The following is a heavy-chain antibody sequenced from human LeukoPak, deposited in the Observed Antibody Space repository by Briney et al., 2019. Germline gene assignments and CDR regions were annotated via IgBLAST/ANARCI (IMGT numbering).Heavy chain of an antibody. J-gene: IGHJ4*02. CDR1: GYTLTSYD. Sequence: ASVKVSCKASGYTLTSYDINWVRQATGQGLEWMGGRNPNSGNTGYAQKFQGRVTMTRNTSISTAYMELSSLRSEDTAVYYCARMAYYYDSSGYHTTYYFDYWGQGTLVTVSS. D-gene: IGHD3-22*01. V-gene: IGHV1-8*01. CDR3: ARMAYYYDSSGYHTTYYFDY. CDR2: RNPNSGNT.